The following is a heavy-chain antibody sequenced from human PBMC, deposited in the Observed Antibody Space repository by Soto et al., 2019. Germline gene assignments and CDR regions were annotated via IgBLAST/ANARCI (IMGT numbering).Heavy chain of an antibody. V-gene: IGHV3-15*07. J-gene: IGHJ5*02. D-gene: IGHD4-17*01. CDR3: TTALPDYGDQIRRWFDP. Sequence: GESLKISCAASGFIFDNAWMNWVRQAPGKGLEWVGRIKSKTDGGTTDYAAPVKGRFTISRDDSKNTLYLQMNSLKTEDTAVYYCTTALPDYGDQIRRWFDPWGQGTLVTVSS. CDR1: GFIFDNAW. CDR2: IKSKTDGGTT.